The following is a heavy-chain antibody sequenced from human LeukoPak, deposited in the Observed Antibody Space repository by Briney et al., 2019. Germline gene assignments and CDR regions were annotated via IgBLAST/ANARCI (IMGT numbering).Heavy chain of an antibody. CDR2: INHGGST. J-gene: IGHJ4*02. V-gene: IGHV4-34*01. CDR1: GGSFSGYY. D-gene: IGHD2-15*01. CDR3: ARASETGISGGYCSGDTCGNYFDY. Sequence: PSETLSLTCAVYGGSFSGYYWSWIRQPPGKGLEWIAEINHGGSTNYNPSLKSRVTISVDTSKNQFFLKLNSVTAADTAVYYCARASETGISGGYCSGDTCGNYFDYWGEGALVTVSS.